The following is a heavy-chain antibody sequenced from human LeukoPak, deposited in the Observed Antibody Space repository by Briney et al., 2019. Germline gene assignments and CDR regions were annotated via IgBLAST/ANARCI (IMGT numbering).Heavy chain of an antibody. J-gene: IGHJ6*02. Sequence: GRSLRLSCAASVFTFSHYPMHWVRQAPGKGLEWVAIISYDGSEKYYADSVKGRFTISRDNSKDTLYLQMDSLRAEDTAVYYCARARLPYFDWLDGMDVWGQGTTVTVSS. CDR2: ISYDGSEK. CDR3: ARARLPYFDWLDGMDV. D-gene: IGHD3-9*01. V-gene: IGHV3-30-3*01. CDR1: VFTFSHYP.